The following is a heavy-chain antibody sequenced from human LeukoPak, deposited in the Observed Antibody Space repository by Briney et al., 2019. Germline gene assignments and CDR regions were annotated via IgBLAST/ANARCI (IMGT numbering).Heavy chain of an antibody. CDR2: ISSSSSYI. CDR1: GFTFSNYT. Sequence: PGGSLRLSCAASGFTFSNYTMNWVRQAPGKGLEWVSSISSSSSYIYYADSVKGRFSISRDNAKNSLFLQMNSLRAEDTAVYYCGGINDYGDPTGAFDIWGQGTMVTASS. CDR3: GGINDYGDPTGAFDI. V-gene: IGHV3-21*01. D-gene: IGHD4-17*01. J-gene: IGHJ3*02.